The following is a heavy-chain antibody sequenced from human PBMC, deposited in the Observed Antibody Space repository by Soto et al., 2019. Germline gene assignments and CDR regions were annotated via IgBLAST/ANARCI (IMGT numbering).Heavy chain of an antibody. J-gene: IGHJ4*02. CDR1: GGTFSSYA. CDR2: IIPIFGTA. V-gene: IGHV1-69*12. CDR3: ARRLRLLEWFPGRDD. Sequence: QVQLVQSGAEVKKPGSSVKVSCKASGGTFSSYAISWVRQAPGRGLEWMGGIIPIFGTANYAQKFQGRVTIDADESTSTAYRALGSLRSEDTAVYYRARRLRLLEWFPGRDDWGQGTLVTVSS. D-gene: IGHD3-3*01.